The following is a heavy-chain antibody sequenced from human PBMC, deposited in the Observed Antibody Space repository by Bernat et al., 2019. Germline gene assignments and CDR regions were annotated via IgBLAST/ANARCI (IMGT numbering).Heavy chain of an antibody. CDR3: AREGEQWLAKDFDY. Sequence: QVQLQESGPGLVKPSETLSLTCAVSGYSTSSGYYWGWIQQPPGKGLEWIGSIYHSGSTYYNPSLKSRVTISVDTSKNQFSLKLSSVTAADTAVYYCAREGEQWLAKDFDYWGQGTLVTVSS. D-gene: IGHD6-19*01. CDR2: IYHSGST. V-gene: IGHV4-38-2*02. CDR1: GYSTSSGYY. J-gene: IGHJ4*02.